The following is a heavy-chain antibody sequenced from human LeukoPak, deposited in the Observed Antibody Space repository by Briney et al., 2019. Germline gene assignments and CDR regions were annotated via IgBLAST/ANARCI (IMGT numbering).Heavy chain of an antibody. CDR2: FDPEDGET. D-gene: IGHD3-22*01. Sequence: ASVKVSCKVSGYTLTELSMHWVRQAPGKGLEWMGGFDPEDGETIYAQKFQGRVTMTRDTSTSTVYMELSSLRSEDTAVYYCARASEGDSSGYYYSSWFDPWGQGTLVTVSS. J-gene: IGHJ5*02. V-gene: IGHV1-24*01. CDR3: ARASEGDSSGYYYSSWFDP. CDR1: GYTLTELS.